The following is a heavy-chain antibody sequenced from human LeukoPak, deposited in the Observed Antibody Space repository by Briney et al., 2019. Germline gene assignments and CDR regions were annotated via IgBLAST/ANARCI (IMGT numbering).Heavy chain of an antibody. CDR1: GFTFSSNG. CDR3: ARDLSPWETRNPDAFDI. Sequence: GGSLRLSCAASGFTFSSNGMSWVRQAPGKGLEWVSVIYSASSTYYADSVKGRFSISRDNSKNTLYLQMNSLRVEDTAVYYCARDLSPWETRNPDAFDIWGQGTMVTVSS. CDR2: IYSASST. D-gene: IGHD1-14*01. V-gene: IGHV3-53*01. J-gene: IGHJ3*02.